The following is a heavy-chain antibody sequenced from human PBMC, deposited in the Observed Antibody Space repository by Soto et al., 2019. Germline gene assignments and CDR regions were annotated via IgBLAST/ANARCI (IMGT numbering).Heavy chain of an antibody. CDR1: GGSISSYY. J-gene: IGHJ4*02. CDR2: IYYSGST. Sequence: SGNLSLTCTVSGGSISSYYWSWIRQPPGKGLEWIGYIYYSGSTNYNPSLKSRVTISVDTSKNQFSLKLSSVTAADTAVYYCERSGTTTPPLPKHWGEGSLVTVSS. D-gene: IGHD1-1*01. CDR3: ERSGTTTPPLPKH. V-gene: IGHV4-59*12.